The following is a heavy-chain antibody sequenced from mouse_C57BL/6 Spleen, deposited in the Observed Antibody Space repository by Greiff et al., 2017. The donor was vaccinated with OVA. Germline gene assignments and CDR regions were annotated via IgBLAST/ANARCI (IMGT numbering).Heavy chain of an antibody. D-gene: IGHD1-3*01. CDR2: ISSGGSYT. J-gene: IGHJ2*01. CDR3: ARHPTLNLYYFDY. Sequence: EVQVVESGGDLVKPGGSLKLSCAASGFTFSSYGMSWVRQTPDKRLEWVATISSGGSYTYYPDSVKGRFTISRDNAKNTLYLQMSSLKSEDTAMYYCARHPTLNLYYFDYWGQGTTLTVSS. V-gene: IGHV5-6*01. CDR1: GFTFSSYG.